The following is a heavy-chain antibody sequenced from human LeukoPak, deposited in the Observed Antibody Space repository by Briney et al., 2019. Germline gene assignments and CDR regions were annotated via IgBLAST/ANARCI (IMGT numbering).Heavy chain of an antibody. D-gene: IGHD4-17*01. CDR3: ARDSLDYGDYAPFDY. J-gene: IGHJ4*02. CDR2: ISSSSSYI. V-gene: IGHV3-21*01. CDR1: GFTFSSYS. Sequence: GGSLRLSCAASGFTFSSYSMSWVRQAPGKGLEWVSSISSSSSYIYYADSVKGRFTISRDNAKNSLYLQMNSLRAEDTAVYYCARDSLDYGDYAPFDYWGQGTLVTVSS.